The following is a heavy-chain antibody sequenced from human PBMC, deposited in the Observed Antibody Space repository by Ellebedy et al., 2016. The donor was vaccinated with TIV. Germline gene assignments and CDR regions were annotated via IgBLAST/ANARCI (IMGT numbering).Heavy chain of an antibody. Sequence: GESLKISCAASGFTFSSHGMAWVRQAPGQGLEWLSGITGGGDTTYYADSVKGRFTISRDNSKNKLFLQLSSLRAEDTAVFYCVRVMWPVPGPVDPFDYWGQGTPVTVSS. CDR2: ITGGGDTT. CDR1: GFTFSSHG. V-gene: IGHV3-23*01. CDR3: VRVMWPVPGPVDPFDY. J-gene: IGHJ4*02. D-gene: IGHD6-19*01.